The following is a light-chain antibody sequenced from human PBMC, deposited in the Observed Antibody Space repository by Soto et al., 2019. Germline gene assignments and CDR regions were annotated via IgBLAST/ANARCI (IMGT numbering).Light chain of an antibody. J-gene: IGKJ1*01. CDR1: QSVDTF. CDR2: DAS. CDR3: QQRSNWPRT. Sequence: EIVLTQSPGTLSLSPGERATLSCRASQSVDTFLAWYQHKPGQAPRLLIYDASNRATGIPARFRGSGSGTDFTLTISSLEPEDFALYYCQQRSNWPRTFGQGTKVESK. V-gene: IGKV3-11*01.